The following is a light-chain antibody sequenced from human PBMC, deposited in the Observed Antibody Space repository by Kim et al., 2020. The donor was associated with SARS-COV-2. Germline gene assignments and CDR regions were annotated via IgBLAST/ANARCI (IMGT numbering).Light chain of an antibody. V-gene: IGKV1-5*01. CDR2: DAS. J-gene: IGKJ1*01. CDR3: QHYHYYST. Sequence: SASVGDRVTITCRASQRISSWLAWYQQKPGEAPKLLIYDASNLESGVPSRFSGSGSGTEFTLTISSLQPDDFGTYYCQHYHYYSTFGQGTKVDIK. CDR1: QRISSW.